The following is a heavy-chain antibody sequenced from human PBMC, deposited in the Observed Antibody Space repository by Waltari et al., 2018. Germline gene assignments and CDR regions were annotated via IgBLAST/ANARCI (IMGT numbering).Heavy chain of an antibody. D-gene: IGHD2-15*01. J-gene: IGHJ4*02. V-gene: IGHV1-46*01. CDR2: INPSGGST. Sequence: QVQLVQSGAEVKKPGASVKVSCKASGYTFTSYYMHWVRQAPGQGLEWMGIINPSGGSTSYAQKFQGRVTMTRDTSTSTVYMELSSLRSEDTAVYYCARARRGYCSGGSCYPLDYWGQGTLVTVSS. CDR3: ARARRGYCSGGSCYPLDY. CDR1: GYTFTSYY.